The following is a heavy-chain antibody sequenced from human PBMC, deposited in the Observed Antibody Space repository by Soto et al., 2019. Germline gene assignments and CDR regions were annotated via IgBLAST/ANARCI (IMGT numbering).Heavy chain of an antibody. D-gene: IGHD3-10*01. J-gene: IGHJ4*02. V-gene: IGHV3-23*01. CDR2: ISGSGGST. Sequence: EVQLLESGGGLVQPGGSLRLSCAASGFTFSSYAMTWVRQAPGKGLEWVSAISGSGGSTYYADYVKGRFTISRDNSKNTLYLQMNSLRAEDTSVYYCAHDRLRVRGVIENYWGQGTLVTVSS. CDR3: AHDRLRVRGVIENY. CDR1: GFTFSSYA.